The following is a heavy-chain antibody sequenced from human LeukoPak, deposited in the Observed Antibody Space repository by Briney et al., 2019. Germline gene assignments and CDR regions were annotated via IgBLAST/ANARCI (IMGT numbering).Heavy chain of an antibody. Sequence: ASVKVSCKASGYTFTGYYMHWVRQTPGQGLEWMGWINTNTGNPTYAQGFTGRFVFSLDTSVSTAYLQISSLKAEDTAVYYCARDQHYDSSGYLSVWPFDPWGQGTLVTVSS. CDR1: GYTFTGYY. J-gene: IGHJ5*02. V-gene: IGHV7-4-1*02. CDR3: ARDQHYDSSGYLSVWPFDP. CDR2: INTNTGNP. D-gene: IGHD3-22*01.